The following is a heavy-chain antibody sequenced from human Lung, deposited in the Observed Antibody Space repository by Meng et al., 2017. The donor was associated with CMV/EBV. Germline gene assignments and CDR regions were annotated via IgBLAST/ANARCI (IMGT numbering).Heavy chain of an antibody. CDR2: IGTVGDT. Sequence: ESXKISCAASGFTFNTYWMSWVRQAPGKGLEWVSSIGTVGDTYSIGSVKGRFIISREDAKNSVYLQMNGLRDGDTGLYYCARARSPTHFDYWGQGALVTVSS. CDR1: GFTFNTYW. CDR3: ARARSPTHFDY. J-gene: IGHJ4*02. V-gene: IGHV3-13*01.